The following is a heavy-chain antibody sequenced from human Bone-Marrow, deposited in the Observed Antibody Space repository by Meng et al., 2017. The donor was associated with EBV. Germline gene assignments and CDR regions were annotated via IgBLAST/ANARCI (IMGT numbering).Heavy chain of an antibody. CDR3: ARDPGGDPYFDY. J-gene: IGHJ4*02. V-gene: IGHV1-69*06. CDR1: GGTFSSYA. Sequence: QVQLVQAGAEVKKPGAPVKVSCKASGGTFSSYAISWVRQAPGKGLEWMGGIIPIFGTANYAQKFQGRVTITADKSTSTAYMELSSLRSEDTAVYYCARDPGGDPYFDYWGQGTLVTVSS. CDR2: IIPIFGTA. D-gene: IGHD3-16*01.